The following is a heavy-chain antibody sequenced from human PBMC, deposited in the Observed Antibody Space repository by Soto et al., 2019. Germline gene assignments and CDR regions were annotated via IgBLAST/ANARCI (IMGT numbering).Heavy chain of an antibody. CDR2: IMPFFGSG. D-gene: IGHD3-22*01. V-gene: IGHV1-69*01. CDR3: ARDKGGCYSHFVY. J-gene: IGHJ4*02. CDR1: GGTFSSYA. Sequence: QVHLVQSGAEVKKPGSSVKVSCKAIGGTFSSYAFSWVRQAPGQGLEWMGGIMPFFGSGNYAQKFQGRVNRTADESTSSVYLELSSLRSEDTAVYYCARDKGGCYSHFVYWGQGTLVTVSS.